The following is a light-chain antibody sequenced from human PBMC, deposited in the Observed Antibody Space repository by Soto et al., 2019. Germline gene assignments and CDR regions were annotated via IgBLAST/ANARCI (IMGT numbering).Light chain of an antibody. CDR3: QSYYSSLSGTVV. J-gene: IGLJ2*01. CDR1: SSNIGAGYD. CDR2: GNS. Sequence: QSVLTQPPSVSGAPGQRVTISCTGSSSNIGAGYDVHWYQQLPGTAPKLLIYGNSNRPSGVPDRFSGSKSGTSASLAITGLQAEDEADYYCQSYYSSLSGTVVFGGGTQLTVL. V-gene: IGLV1-40*01.